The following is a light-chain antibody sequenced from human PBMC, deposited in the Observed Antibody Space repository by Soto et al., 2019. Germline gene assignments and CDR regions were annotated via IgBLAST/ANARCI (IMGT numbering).Light chain of an antibody. CDR1: ELGDKY. CDR2: QDS. J-gene: IGLJ2*01. Sequence: SYVLTQPPSVSVSPGQTASITCSGDELGDKYACWYQQKPGQSPVLVIYQDSKRPSGIPERFSGSNSGNTATLTISGTQTMDEADYYCQAWDSSVVFGGGTKVTVL. V-gene: IGLV3-1*01. CDR3: QAWDSSVV.